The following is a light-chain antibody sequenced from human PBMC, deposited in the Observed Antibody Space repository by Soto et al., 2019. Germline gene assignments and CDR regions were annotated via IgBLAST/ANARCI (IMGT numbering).Light chain of an antibody. CDR1: QNINTY. CDR2: DAS. J-gene: IGKJ1*01. Sequence: DIQMAQSPSSLSASVGDSVTITCRASQNINTYVNWYQQRPGKAPKLVIYDASTLHSGVPSRFSGSGSGTDFTLTVTSLQPEDFATYYCQQSYSSPRTLGQGTKVEIK. CDR3: QQSYSSPRT. V-gene: IGKV1-39*01.